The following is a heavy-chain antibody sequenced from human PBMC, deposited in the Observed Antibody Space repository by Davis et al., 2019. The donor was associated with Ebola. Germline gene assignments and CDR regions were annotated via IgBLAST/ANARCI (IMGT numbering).Heavy chain of an antibody. Sequence: GESLKISCAASGFTVKNNYMSWVRQAPGKGLEWVSILYDDGSTYYADSVKGRFTISRDNSKKPVFLQMNRLRVEDSAVYYCARGLGGGTYYLRYYFDSWGQGSLVTVSS. CDR1: GFTVKNNY. D-gene: IGHD1-26*01. CDR2: LYDDGST. V-gene: IGHV3-66*01. CDR3: ARGLGGGTYYLRYYFDS. J-gene: IGHJ4*02.